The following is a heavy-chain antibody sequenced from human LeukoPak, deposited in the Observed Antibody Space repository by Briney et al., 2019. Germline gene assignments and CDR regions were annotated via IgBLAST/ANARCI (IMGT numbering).Heavy chain of an antibody. D-gene: IGHD2-15*01. J-gene: IGHJ4*02. V-gene: IGHV4-34*01. Sequence: SETLSLTCAVYGGSFSGYYWSWIRQPPGKGLEWIGEINHSGSTNYNPSLKSRVTISVDTSKNQFSLKLSSVTAADTAVYYCARVIVAATHGFDYWAREPWSPSPQ. CDR3: ARVIVAATHGFDY. CDR2: INHSGST. CDR1: GGSFSGYY.